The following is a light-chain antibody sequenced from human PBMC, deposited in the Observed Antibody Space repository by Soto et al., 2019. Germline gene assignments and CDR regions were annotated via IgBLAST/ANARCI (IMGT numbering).Light chain of an antibody. V-gene: IGKV1-5*01. CDR1: QSISSW. CDR2: DAS. Sequence: DIQMTQSPSTLSASVGDRVTITCRASQSISSWLAWYQQKPGKAPKLLIYDASSLESGVPSRFSGSGSGTEFPLTISSLQPDDFATYYCQQYNSYPYTFSQGTKLEIK. J-gene: IGKJ2*01. CDR3: QQYNSYPYT.